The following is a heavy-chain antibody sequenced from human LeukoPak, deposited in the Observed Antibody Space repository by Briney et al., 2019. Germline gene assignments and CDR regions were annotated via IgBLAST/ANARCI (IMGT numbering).Heavy chain of an antibody. CDR3: ARLPTVTGSFYYYGMDV. CDR1: GGPISSYY. Sequence: PSETLSLTCTVSGGPISSYYWSWIRQPPGKGLEWIGYIYYSGSTNYNPSLKSRVTISVDTSKNQFSLKLSSVTAADTAVYYCARLPTVTGSFYYYGMDVWGQGTTVTVSS. CDR2: IYYSGST. V-gene: IGHV4-59*08. J-gene: IGHJ6*02. D-gene: IGHD4-11*01.